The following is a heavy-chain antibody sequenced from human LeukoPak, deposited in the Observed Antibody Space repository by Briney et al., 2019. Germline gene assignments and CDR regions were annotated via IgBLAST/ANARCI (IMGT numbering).Heavy chain of an antibody. Sequence: GGSLRLSCVASGLTLSSDAMRWVRQAPGKGLEWVAVISYDGKEKYHADSVKGRFTISRDNSKNTLYLQMNSLRVEDTAVYYCARGDRGTAAGNNWFNPWGQGTLVTVSS. CDR3: ARGDRGTAAGNNWFNP. CDR1: GLTLSSDA. V-gene: IGHV3-30*04. D-gene: IGHD6-13*01. J-gene: IGHJ5*02. CDR2: ISYDGKEK.